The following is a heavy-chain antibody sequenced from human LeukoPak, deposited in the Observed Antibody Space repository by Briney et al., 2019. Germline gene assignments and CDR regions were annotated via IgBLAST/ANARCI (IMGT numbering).Heavy chain of an antibody. CDR1: GFTFSDYS. CDR2: ISSTSSSI. CDR3: ARPYISPWEGLAFDI. V-gene: IGHV3-21*01. J-gene: IGHJ3*02. D-gene: IGHD3-3*02. Sequence: GGSLRLSCAASGFTFSDYSMTWVRQAPGKGLEWVSIISSTSSSIYYLDSVNGRFTISRDNAKNSLYLQLNSLRDEDTAVYYCARPYISPWEGLAFDIWGQGTLVTVSS.